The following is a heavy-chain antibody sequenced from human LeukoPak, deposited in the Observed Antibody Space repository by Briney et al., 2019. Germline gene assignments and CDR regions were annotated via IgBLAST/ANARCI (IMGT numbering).Heavy chain of an antibody. CDR1: GGSFSGYY. Sequence: PSETLSLTCAVYGGSFSGYYWSWIRQPPGKGLEWLGEINHSGSTNYNPSLKSRVTISVDTSKNQFSLKLSSVTAADTAVYYCARNTMVRGGTRHWFDPWGQGTLVTVSS. D-gene: IGHD3-10*01. CDR3: ARNTMVRGGTRHWFDP. J-gene: IGHJ5*02. CDR2: INHSGST. V-gene: IGHV4-34*01.